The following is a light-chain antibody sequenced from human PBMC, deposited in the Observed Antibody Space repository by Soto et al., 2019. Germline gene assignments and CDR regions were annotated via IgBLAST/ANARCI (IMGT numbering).Light chain of an antibody. CDR2: DAS. CDR3: QQRIDWPLT. Sequence: EFVLTQSPATLSLSPGERATLSCRASQSISIFLAWYQQKPGQAPRLLIYDASKRATGIPARFSGSGSGTDFTLTISSLESEDFAVYDCQQRIDWPLTFGGGTKVEIK. J-gene: IGKJ4*01. CDR1: QSISIF. V-gene: IGKV3-11*01.